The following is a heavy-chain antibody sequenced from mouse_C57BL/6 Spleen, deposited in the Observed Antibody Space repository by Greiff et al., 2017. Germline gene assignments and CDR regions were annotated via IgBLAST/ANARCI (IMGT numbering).Heavy chain of an antibody. CDR1: GFSLTSYG. J-gene: IGHJ4*01. V-gene: IGHV2-9*01. Sequence: VKLMESGPGLVAPSQSLSITCTVSGFSLTSYGVDWVRQPPGKGLEWLGVIWGGGSTTYNSALMSRLSISKDNSNSQVFLKMNSLQTDDTALYDCAEQSDYYGYYYAMDYWGQGTSVTVSS. CDR3: AEQSDYYGYYYAMDY. CDR2: IWGGGST. D-gene: IGHD1-1*01.